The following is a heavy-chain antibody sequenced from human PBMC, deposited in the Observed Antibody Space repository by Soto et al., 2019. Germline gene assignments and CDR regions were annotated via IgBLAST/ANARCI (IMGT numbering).Heavy chain of an antibody. CDR1: GFTFSSYG. J-gene: IGHJ6*02. CDR3: AKGTQFFYYYAMDV. CDR2: LPGSGDTT. Sequence: GGSLRLSCAASGFTFSSYGMNWVRQAPGKGLEWVSALPGSGDTTYYADSVRGRFSISRDNSKNTLYLQMSSLRGEDTAVYYCAKGTQFFYYYAMDVWGQGTTVTVSS. V-gene: IGHV3-23*01.